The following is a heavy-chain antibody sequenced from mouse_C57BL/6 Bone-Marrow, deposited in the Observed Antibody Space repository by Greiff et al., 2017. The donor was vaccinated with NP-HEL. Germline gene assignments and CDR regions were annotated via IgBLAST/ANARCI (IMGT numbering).Heavy chain of an antibody. J-gene: IGHJ3*01. D-gene: IGHD1-1*01. CDR2: ISSGGSYT. V-gene: IGHV5-6*01. CDR3: ARQGYYGSSYG. CDR1: GFTFSSYG. Sequence: EVQLVESGGDLVKPGGSLKLSCAASGFTFSSYGMSWVRQTPDKRLEWVATISSGGSYTYYPDSVKGRFTISRDNAKNTLYLQMSSLKSEDTAMYYCARQGYYGSSYGWGQGTLVTVSA.